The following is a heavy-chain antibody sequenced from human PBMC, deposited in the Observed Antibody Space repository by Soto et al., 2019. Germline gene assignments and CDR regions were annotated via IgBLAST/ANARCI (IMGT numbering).Heavy chain of an antibody. D-gene: IGHD3-22*01. CDR3: AKSPGMYYYDSSGYYPYDY. CDR2: ISGSGVST. V-gene: IGHV3-23*01. Sequence: GGSLRLSCAASGFTCSSYAMSWVRQAPGKGLEWVSAISGSGVSTYYADSVKGRFTISRDNSKNTLYLQMNSLRAEDTAVYYCAKSPGMYYYDSSGYYPYDYWGQGTLVTVSS. CDR1: GFTCSSYA. J-gene: IGHJ4*02.